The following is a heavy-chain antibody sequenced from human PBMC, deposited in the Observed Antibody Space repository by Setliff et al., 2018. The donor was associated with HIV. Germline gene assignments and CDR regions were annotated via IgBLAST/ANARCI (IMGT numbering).Heavy chain of an antibody. CDR2: IKTGNGDT. J-gene: IGHJ5*02. D-gene: IGHD3-22*01. V-gene: IGHV1-3*04. Sequence: ASVKVSCKTSGYSFSSHPIHWVRQAPGQRPEWLGWIKTGNGDTQYSQKFRDRVTITRDTSADTVYMELSSLRSEDTAVYYCARDRCDSVKCYLYNWFDPWGQGTLVTVSS. CDR1: GYSFSSHP. CDR3: ARDRCDSVKCYLYNWFDP.